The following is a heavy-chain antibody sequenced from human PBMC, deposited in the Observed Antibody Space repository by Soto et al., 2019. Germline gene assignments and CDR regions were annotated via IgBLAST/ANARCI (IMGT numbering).Heavy chain of an antibody. CDR3: ARRDSNSWSFDY. CDR2: INTAGGGT. V-gene: IGHV1-46*01. CDR1: GYTFTRYL. J-gene: IGHJ4*02. D-gene: IGHD6-13*01. Sequence: QVQLVQSGAEVTKPGASVKVSCEAHGYTFTRYLIHWVRQAPGQSLEWVGGINTAGGGTTYGQKLQGRVTMTRDTSTNTVDMELSSLRSEDTAVYFCARRDSNSWSFDYWGQGTLVTVSS.